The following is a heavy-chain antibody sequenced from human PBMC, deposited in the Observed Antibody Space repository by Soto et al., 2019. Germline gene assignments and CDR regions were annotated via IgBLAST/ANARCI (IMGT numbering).Heavy chain of an antibody. D-gene: IGHD3-16*01. CDR3: ARTLGGDFDY. CDR2: INAGNGNT. V-gene: IGHV1-3*05. J-gene: IGHJ4*02. CDR1: GYTFTSYA. Sequence: QVQLVQSGAEEKKPGASVKVSCKASGYTFTSYAMHWVRQAPGQRLEWMGWINAGNGNTEYSQKFQGRVTITRDTSASTAYMELSSLRSEDTAVYYCARTLGGDFDYWGQGTLVTVSS.